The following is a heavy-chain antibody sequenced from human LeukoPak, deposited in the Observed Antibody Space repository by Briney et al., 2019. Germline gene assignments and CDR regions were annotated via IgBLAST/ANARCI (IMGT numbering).Heavy chain of an antibody. J-gene: IGHJ4*02. V-gene: IGHV3-23*01. CDR3: AREPSGSLDY. CDR1: EFTFSNYA. Sequence: SGGSLRLSCAASEFTFSNYAMSWVRQAPGKGLEWVSTISGSGGGTYYADSVKGRFTISRDNAKNSLYLQMNSLRAEDTAVYYCAREPSGSLDYWGQGTLVTVSS. CDR2: ISGSGGGT. D-gene: IGHD1-26*01.